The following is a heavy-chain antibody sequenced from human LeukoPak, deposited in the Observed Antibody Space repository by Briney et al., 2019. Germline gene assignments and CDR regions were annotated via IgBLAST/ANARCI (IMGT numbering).Heavy chain of an antibody. V-gene: IGHV3-7*01. CDR1: GFTFSSYW. J-gene: IGHJ6*03. D-gene: IGHD6-13*01. CDR3: ARISAGNYYYYMDV. CDR2: IKQDGSEK. Sequence: GGSLRLSCAASGFTFSSYWMSWVRQAPRKGLEWVANIKQDGSEKYYVDSVKGRFTISRDNAKNSLYLQMNSLRAEDTAVYYCARISAGNYYYYMDVWGKGTTVTVSS.